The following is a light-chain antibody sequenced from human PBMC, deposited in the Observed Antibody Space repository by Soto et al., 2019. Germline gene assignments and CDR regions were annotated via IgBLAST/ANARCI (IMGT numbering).Light chain of an antibody. CDR1: QSISSY. V-gene: IGKV1-39*01. J-gene: IGKJ4*01. CDR2: AAS. CDR3: QQSYSTPPLT. Sequence: DIQMTQSPSSLSPSVGDRVTITCRASQSISSYLNWYQQKPGKAPKLLIYAASSLLSGVPSRFSGSGSGTDFTLTISSLQPEDFATNYSQQSYSTPPLTFGGGTKVEIK.